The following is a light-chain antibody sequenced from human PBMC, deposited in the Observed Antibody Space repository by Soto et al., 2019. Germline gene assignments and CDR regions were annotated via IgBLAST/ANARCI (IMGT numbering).Light chain of an antibody. Sequence: DIVMTQSPDSLAVSLGERATINCKSSQSVLFSSKNKNYLAWYQQKPGQPPKLLISWASSRESGVPDRFSGSGPGTDFTLTISSLQAEDVAVYYCQQYYSSPETFGQGTKLEIK. CDR1: QSVLFSSKNKNY. CDR3: QQYYSSPET. CDR2: WAS. V-gene: IGKV4-1*01. J-gene: IGKJ2*01.